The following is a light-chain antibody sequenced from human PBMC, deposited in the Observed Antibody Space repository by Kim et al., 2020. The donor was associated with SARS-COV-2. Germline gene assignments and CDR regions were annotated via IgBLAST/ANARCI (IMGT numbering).Light chain of an antibody. Sequence: QSITISCTGTSCDVGSYDLVSWYQQHPGKAPKLMIYEATMRPSGISNRFSGSKSGNTASLTISGLQAEDEADYYCCSYAGSTTNYVFGTGTKVTVL. J-gene: IGLJ1*01. V-gene: IGLV2-23*01. CDR1: SCDVGSYDL. CDR3: CSYAGSTTNYV. CDR2: EAT.